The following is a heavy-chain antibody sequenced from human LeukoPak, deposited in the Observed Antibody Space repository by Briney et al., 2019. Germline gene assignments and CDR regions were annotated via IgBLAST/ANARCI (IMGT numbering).Heavy chain of an antibody. CDR3: ASAYDFWSGSNY. CDR2: IIPIFGTA. CDR1: GGTFSSYA. Sequence: SVKVSRRASGGTFSSYAISWVRQAPGQGLEWMGGIIPIFGTANYAQKFQGRVTITADESTSTAYMELSSLRSEDTAVYYCASAYDFWSGSNYWGQGTLVTVSS. J-gene: IGHJ4*02. V-gene: IGHV1-69*13. D-gene: IGHD3-3*01.